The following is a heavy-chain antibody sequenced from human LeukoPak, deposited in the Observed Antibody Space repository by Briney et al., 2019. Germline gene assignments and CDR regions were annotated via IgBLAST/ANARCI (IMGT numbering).Heavy chain of an antibody. CDR3: ARQADARVAGIDY. J-gene: IGHJ4*02. Sequence: PGRSLRLSCVASGFTFNYYGMNWVRQAPGKGLEWVATISTDGRNEHYAETVKGRFTISRDNPKNTLYLQANSLRDDDTAVYYCARQADARVAGIDYCGQGTLVTVSS. V-gene: IGHV3-30*03. D-gene: IGHD2-2*01. CDR1: GFTFNYYG. CDR2: ISTDGRNE.